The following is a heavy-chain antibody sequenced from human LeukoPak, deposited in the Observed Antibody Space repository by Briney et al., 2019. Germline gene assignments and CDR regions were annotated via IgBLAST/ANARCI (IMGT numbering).Heavy chain of an antibody. D-gene: IGHD5-24*01. V-gene: IGHV3-33*06. CDR3: AKGREEDGYNDFDY. CDR1: GFTFRSYG. CDR2: IWYDGSNK. Sequence: GGSLRLSCAAFGFTFRSYGMHWVRQAPGKGLEWVAIIWYDGSNKYYADSVKGRFTISRDNSKNTLYLRMNGLRAEDTAVYYCAKGREEDGYNDFDYWGQGTLVTVSS. J-gene: IGHJ4*02.